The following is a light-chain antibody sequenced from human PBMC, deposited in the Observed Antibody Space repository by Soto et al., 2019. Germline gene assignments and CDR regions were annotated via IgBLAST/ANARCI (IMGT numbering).Light chain of an antibody. CDR2: DVS. Sequence: SALTKPASVSGSPGQSITISCTGSSSDIGGYDYVSWYQQYPGKAPKLMIYDVSNRPSGVSNRFSGSKSGNTASLTISGLQADDEADYYCSSFTSSTTRVFGTGTKLTVL. J-gene: IGLJ1*01. V-gene: IGLV2-14*03. CDR1: SSDIGGYDY. CDR3: SSFTSSTTRV.